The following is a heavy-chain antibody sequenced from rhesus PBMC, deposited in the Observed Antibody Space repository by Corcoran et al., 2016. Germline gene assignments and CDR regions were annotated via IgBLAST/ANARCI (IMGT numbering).Heavy chain of an antibody. D-gene: IGHD6-31*01. CDR2: ISYSGNN. CDR3: ARRLYTGGWAQDY. V-gene: IGHV4-122*02. J-gene: IGHJ4*01. Sequence: QVQLQESGPGLVQPSETLSLPCAVSGGSVSSGSSYCHWIRPAPRQRLEWIGYISYSGNNNYNPSLKSRVTISRDTSKNQFSLKLSSVSAADTAVYYCARRLYTGGWAQDYWGQGVLVTVSS. CDR1: GGSVSSGSSY.